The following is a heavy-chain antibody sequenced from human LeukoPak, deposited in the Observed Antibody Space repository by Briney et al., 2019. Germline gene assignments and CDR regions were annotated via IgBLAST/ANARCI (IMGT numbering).Heavy chain of an antibody. Sequence: SVKVSCKASGGTFSSYAISWVRQAPGQGLERMGRIIPILGIANYAQKFQGRVTITADKSTSTAYMELSSLRSEDTAVYYCARDLKYYCDYWGQGTLVSVSS. CDR1: GGTFSSYA. V-gene: IGHV1-69*04. J-gene: IGHJ4*02. CDR2: IIPILGIA. CDR3: ARDLKYYCDY.